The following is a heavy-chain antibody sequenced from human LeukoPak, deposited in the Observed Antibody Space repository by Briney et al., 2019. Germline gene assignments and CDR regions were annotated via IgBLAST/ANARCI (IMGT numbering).Heavy chain of an antibody. CDR3: ARVNGTVAGTDAFDI. Sequence: PSETLSVTRTVSGGSISSGGYYWSWIRQHPGKGLEWIGYIYYSGSTYYNPSLKSRVTISVDTSKNQFSLKLSSVTAADTAVYYCARVNGTVAGTDAFDIWGQGTMVTVSS. CDR1: GGSISSGGYY. J-gene: IGHJ3*02. D-gene: IGHD6-19*01. CDR2: IYYSGST. V-gene: IGHV4-30-4*08.